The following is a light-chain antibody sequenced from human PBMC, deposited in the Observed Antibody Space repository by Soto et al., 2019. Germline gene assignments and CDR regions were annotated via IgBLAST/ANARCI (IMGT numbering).Light chain of an antibody. CDR2: GAS. CDR1: QSVSSSY. CDR3: QQYLSLPIT. V-gene: IGKV3-20*01. J-gene: IGKJ5*01. Sequence: EIVLTQSPGTLSLSPEERDTLSCRASQSVSSSYLAWYQQKPGQAPRLLIYGASSRATGIPDRFSGSGSGTDFTLTISRVEPEDFAVYYCQQYLSLPITFGQGTRLEIK.